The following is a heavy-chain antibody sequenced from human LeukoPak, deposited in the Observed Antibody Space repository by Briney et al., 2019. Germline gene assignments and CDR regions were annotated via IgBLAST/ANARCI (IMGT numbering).Heavy chain of an antibody. Sequence: GGSLRLSCAASGFTFSSYARHWVRQAPGKGLEYVSAISSNGGNTYYANSVKGRFTISRDNSKNTLYLQMGSLRAEDMAVHYCARGLIPYYDFWTGFDPWGQGTLVTVSS. CDR3: ARGLIPYYDFWTGFDP. CDR2: ISSNGGNT. CDR1: GFTFSSYA. D-gene: IGHD3-3*01. V-gene: IGHV3-64*01. J-gene: IGHJ5*02.